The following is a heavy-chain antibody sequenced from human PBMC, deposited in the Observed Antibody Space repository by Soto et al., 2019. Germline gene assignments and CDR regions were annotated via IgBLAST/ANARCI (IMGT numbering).Heavy chain of an antibody. D-gene: IGHD3-22*01. CDR3: GKVSTYYYDSTLDY. Sequence: QVQLVESGGGVVQPGRSLRLSCAASGFTFSSYGMHWVRQAPGKGLEWVAIISYDGNDKHHADSVKGRFTISRDNSKNTLYLQMNSLRAEDTAVYYCGKVSTYYYDSTLDYWGQGTLVTVSS. CDR2: ISYDGNDK. J-gene: IGHJ4*02. CDR1: GFTFSSYG. V-gene: IGHV3-30*18.